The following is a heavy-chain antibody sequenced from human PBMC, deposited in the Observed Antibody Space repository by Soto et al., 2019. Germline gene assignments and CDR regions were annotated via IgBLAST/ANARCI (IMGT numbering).Heavy chain of an antibody. Sequence: CKASGYTFTSYYMHWVRQAPGQGLEWMGIINPSGGSTSYAQKFQGRVTMTRDTSTSTVYMELSSLRSEDTAVYYCARDPGGYDHYYYYYYGMDVWGQGTTVTVSS. D-gene: IGHD5-12*01. V-gene: IGHV1-46*01. CDR2: INPSGGST. CDR3: ARDPGGYDHYYYYYYGMDV. J-gene: IGHJ6*02. CDR1: GYTFTSYY.